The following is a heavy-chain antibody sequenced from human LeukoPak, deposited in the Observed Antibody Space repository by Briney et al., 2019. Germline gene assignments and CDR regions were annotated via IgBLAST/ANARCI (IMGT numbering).Heavy chain of an antibody. V-gene: IGHV3-23*01. Sequence: GGSLRLSCAASGFTFSRYAMLWVRQAPGKGLEWVSAISGSGGSTYYADSVKGRFTISRDNSKNTLYLQMNSLRAEDTAVYYCAKAFPLNWTLDYWGQGTLVTVSS. D-gene: IGHD1-20*01. CDR1: GFTFSRYA. CDR3: AKAFPLNWTLDY. CDR2: ISGSGGST. J-gene: IGHJ4*02.